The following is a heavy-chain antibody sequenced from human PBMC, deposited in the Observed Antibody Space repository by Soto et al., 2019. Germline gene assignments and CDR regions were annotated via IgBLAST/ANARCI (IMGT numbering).Heavy chain of an antibody. CDR1: GFTFSSYG. V-gene: IGHV3-30*18. Sequence: QVQLVESGGGVVQPGRSLRLSCAASGFTFSSYGMHWVRQAPGKGLEWVAVISYDGSNKYYADSVKGRFTISRDNSKNTLYLQMNSLRAEDTAVYYCAKQSTWIQLWSYFDYWGQGTLVTVSS. D-gene: IGHD5-18*01. CDR3: AKQSTWIQLWSYFDY. CDR2: ISYDGSNK. J-gene: IGHJ4*02.